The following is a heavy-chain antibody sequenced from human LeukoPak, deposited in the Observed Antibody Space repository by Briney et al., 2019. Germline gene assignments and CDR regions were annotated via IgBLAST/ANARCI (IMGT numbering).Heavy chain of an antibody. J-gene: IGHJ3*02. D-gene: IGHD5-18*01. Sequence: TSETLSLTCTVPGDSIRSDIYYWSWIRQPPGKGLEWIVYISYNGIAVYNPSLKGRVTVSLDRSKNQFSLKLRSVTAADTAVYYCARDHNLPGKQLYFYAFDIWGRGTMVTVSS. V-gene: IGHV4-30-2*01. CDR3: ARDHNLPGKQLYFYAFDI. CDR1: GDSIRSDIYY. CDR2: ISYNGIA.